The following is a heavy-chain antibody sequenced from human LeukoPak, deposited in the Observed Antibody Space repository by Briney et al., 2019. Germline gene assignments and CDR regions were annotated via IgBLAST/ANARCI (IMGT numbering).Heavy chain of an antibody. CDR2: INHSGST. CDR3: ARVVLFASSGYHFDY. Sequence: SETLSLTCAVYGGSFSGYYWSWIRQPPGKGLEWIGEINHSGSTNYNPSLKSRVTISVDTSKNQFSLKLSSVTAADTAVYYCARVVLFASSGYHFDYWGQGTLVTVSS. D-gene: IGHD3-22*01. CDR1: GGSFSGYY. J-gene: IGHJ4*02. V-gene: IGHV4-34*01.